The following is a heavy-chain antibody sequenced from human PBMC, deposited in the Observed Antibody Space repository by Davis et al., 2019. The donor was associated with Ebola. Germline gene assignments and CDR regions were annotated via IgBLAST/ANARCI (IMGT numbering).Heavy chain of an antibody. V-gene: IGHV4-30-4*08. J-gene: IGHJ6*03. Sequence: LRLSCTVSGGSISSGDYYWSWIRQPPGKGLEWIAYIYYSGSTYYNPSLRSRVFISVDTSKNQFSLKLSSVTAADTAVYYCARDQMALSGYYYMDVWGKGTTVTVSS. D-gene: IGHD2-8*01. CDR2: IYYSGST. CDR1: GGSISSGDYY. CDR3: ARDQMALSGYYYMDV.